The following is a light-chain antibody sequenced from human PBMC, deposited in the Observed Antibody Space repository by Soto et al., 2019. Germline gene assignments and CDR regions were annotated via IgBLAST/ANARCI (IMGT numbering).Light chain of an antibody. CDR2: KTS. CDR1: QSINNW. CDR3: QQYNSYSSYT. J-gene: IGKJ2*01. V-gene: IGKV1-5*03. Sequence: DIQMTQSPSTLSASVGDRVTITCRASQSINNWLAWYQQKPGKAPNLLIYKTSTLESGVPSRFSGSGSGTEFPLTISCLQPDDFATYYCQQYNSYSSYTFGQGTKLEIK.